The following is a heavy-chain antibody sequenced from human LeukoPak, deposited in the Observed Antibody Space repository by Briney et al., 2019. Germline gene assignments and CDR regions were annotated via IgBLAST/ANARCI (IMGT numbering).Heavy chain of an antibody. CDR2: ISGGGDST. CDR1: GFTFNNYT. CDR3: ARDLRGVTAMPLGMDV. Sequence: PGGSLRLSCAASGFTFNNYTMGWVRQAPGKGLEWVSTISGGGDSTYNTDSVKGRFTISRDNSKNTLYLQMNSLRAEDTAVYYCARDLRGVTAMPLGMDVWGQGTTITVSS. V-gene: IGHV3-23*01. J-gene: IGHJ6*02. D-gene: IGHD2-21*02.